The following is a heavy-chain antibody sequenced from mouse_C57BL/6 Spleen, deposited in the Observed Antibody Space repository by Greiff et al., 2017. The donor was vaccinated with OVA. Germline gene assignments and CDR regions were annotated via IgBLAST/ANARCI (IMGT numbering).Heavy chain of an antibody. Sequence: VQLQQPGAELVMPGASVKLSCKASGYTFTSYWMHWVKQRPGQGLEWIGEIDPSDSYTNYNQKFKGKSTLTVDKSSSTAYMQLSRLTSEDSAVCECEGQLRLQCAYWGQGTLVTVSA. V-gene: IGHV1-69*01. CDR2: IDPSDSYT. D-gene: IGHD3-2*02. CDR1: GYTFTSYW. CDR3: EGQLRLQCAY. J-gene: IGHJ3*01.